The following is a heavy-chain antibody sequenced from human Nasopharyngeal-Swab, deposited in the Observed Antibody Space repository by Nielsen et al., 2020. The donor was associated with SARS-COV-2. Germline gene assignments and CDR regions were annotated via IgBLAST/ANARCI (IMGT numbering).Heavy chain of an antibody. Sequence: GGSLRLSCAASGFTFSSYEMNWVRQAPGKGLEWVSYISSSGSTIYYADSVKGRFTISRDNAKNSLYLQMNSLRAEDTAVYYCARNTGYCSGGSCYLSHFDYWGQGTLVTVPS. J-gene: IGHJ4*02. CDR1: GFTFSSYE. D-gene: IGHD2-15*01. CDR2: ISSSGSTI. V-gene: IGHV3-48*03. CDR3: ARNTGYCSGGSCYLSHFDY.